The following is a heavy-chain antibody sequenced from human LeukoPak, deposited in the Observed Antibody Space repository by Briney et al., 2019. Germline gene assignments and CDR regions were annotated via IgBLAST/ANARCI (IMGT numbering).Heavy chain of an antibody. CDR2: ISGSGGST. Sequence: GGSLRLSCAASGFTFSSYWMHWVRQAPGKGLEWVSAISGSGGSTYYADSVKGRFTISRDNSKNTLYLQMNSLRAEDTAVYYCAKDLTSGYSSSRFDYWGQGTLVTVSS. D-gene: IGHD6-13*01. CDR1: GFTFSSYW. J-gene: IGHJ4*02. V-gene: IGHV3-23*01. CDR3: AKDLTSGYSSSRFDY.